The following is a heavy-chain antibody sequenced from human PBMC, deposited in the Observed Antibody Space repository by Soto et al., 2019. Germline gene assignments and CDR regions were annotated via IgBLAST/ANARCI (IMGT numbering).Heavy chain of an antibody. Sequence: ASVKVSCKASGYSLTEHYIHWVRQAPGQGLEWMGWINPSSGDTNYIQKFLGRVTMTRDTSTNTAYMDLSRLRPDDTAVYYCARQFLRHGIYYFDYWGQGTLVTVSS. V-gene: IGHV1-2*02. CDR3: ARQFLRHGIYYFDY. CDR2: INPSSGDT. D-gene: IGHD1-20*01. J-gene: IGHJ4*02. CDR1: GYSLTEHY.